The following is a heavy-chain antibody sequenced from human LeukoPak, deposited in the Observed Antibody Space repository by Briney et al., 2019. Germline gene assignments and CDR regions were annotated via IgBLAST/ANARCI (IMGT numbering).Heavy chain of an antibody. D-gene: IGHD3-9*01. V-gene: IGHV4-59*01. CDR2: IYYSGST. CDR1: GGSFSGYY. J-gene: IGHJ4*02. CDR3: AATYYDILTGYTVGLYDY. Sequence: SETLSLTCGVSGGSFSGYYWSWIRQPPGKGLEWIGYIYYSGSTNYNPSLKSRVTISVDTSKNQFSLKLSSVTAADTAVYYCAATYYDILTGYTVGLYDYWGQGTLVTVSS.